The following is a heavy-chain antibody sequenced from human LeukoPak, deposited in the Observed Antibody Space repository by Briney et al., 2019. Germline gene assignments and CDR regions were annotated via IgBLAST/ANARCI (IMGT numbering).Heavy chain of an antibody. CDR3: ARDLGPTAPPFY. D-gene: IGHD4-11*01. Sequence: GGSLRLSCTASGFTVSSDYMSWVRQAPGKGLEWVSVIYSGGSTYYAASVKGRFTISRDNSKNTLYLKMNSLRAEDTAVYYCARDLGPTAPPFYWGQGTLVTVSS. CDR2: IYSGGST. J-gene: IGHJ4*02. CDR1: GFTVSSDY. V-gene: IGHV3-66*01.